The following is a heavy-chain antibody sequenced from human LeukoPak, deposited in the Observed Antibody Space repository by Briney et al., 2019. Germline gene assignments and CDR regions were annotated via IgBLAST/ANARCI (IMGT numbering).Heavy chain of an antibody. Sequence: SETLALICAVYGGSFSGYYWSWIRQPPGKGPEWIGEINHSGSTNDDHSLKSRVTISVDTSKNQFSLKLSSVTAADTAVYYCARILAYGWGKQHNWFDPWGQGTLVTVSS. V-gene: IGHV4-34*01. CDR2: INHSGST. D-gene: IGHD2-8*02. J-gene: IGHJ5*02. CDR1: GGSFSGYY. CDR3: ARILAYGWGKQHNWFDP.